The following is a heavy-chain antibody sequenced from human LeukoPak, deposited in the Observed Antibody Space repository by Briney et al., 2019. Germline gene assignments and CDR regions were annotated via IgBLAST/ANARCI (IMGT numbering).Heavy chain of an antibody. CDR2: ISAYNGNT. V-gene: IGHV1-18*01. CDR3: ARDRGRAPFDP. D-gene: IGHD3-10*01. Sequence: ASVKVSCKASGYTFSSNGISWVRQAPGQGLEWMGWISAYNGNTNYAQKVQGRVTMTTDTSTSTAYMELRSLRPDDTAVYYCARDRGRAPFDPWGQGTLVTVSS. CDR1: GYTFSSNG. J-gene: IGHJ5*02.